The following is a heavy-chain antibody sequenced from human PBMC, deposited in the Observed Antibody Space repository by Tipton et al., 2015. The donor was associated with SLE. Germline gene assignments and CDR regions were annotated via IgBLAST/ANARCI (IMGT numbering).Heavy chain of an antibody. CDR2: IYTSGST. V-gene: IGHV4-4*07. CDR1: GGSISSYY. Sequence: TLSLTCTVSGGSISSYYWSWIRQPAGKGLEWLGRIYTSGSTYYNPSLKSRVTISVDTSKNQFSLKLSSVTAADTAVYYCARRVGATNNWFDPWGQGTLVTVSS. CDR3: ARRVGATNNWFDP. J-gene: IGHJ5*02. D-gene: IGHD1-26*01.